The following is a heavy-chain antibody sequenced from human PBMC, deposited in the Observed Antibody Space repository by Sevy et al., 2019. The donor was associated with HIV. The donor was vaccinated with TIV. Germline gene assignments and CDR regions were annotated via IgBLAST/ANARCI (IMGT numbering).Heavy chain of an antibody. D-gene: IGHD5-18*01. V-gene: IGHV4-59*02. Sequence: SETLSLTCTVSGASVSYYYWSWIRQPPGKGLEWIGYVYYTGSTNYNPSLKSRVTISLDTSKNQFSLKLSSVTAADSAVYYCARGIGYFHHYDSWGQGTLVTVSS. CDR2: VYYTGST. J-gene: IGHJ4*02. CDR1: GASVSYYY. CDR3: ARGIGYFHHYDS.